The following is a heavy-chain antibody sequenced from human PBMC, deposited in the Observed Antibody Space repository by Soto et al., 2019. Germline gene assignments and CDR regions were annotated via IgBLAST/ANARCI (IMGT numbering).Heavy chain of an antibody. CDR3: ARARAPGSSSSRVDY. CDR1: GYTFTGYY. CDR2: INPNSGGT. D-gene: IGHD6-6*01. J-gene: IGHJ4*02. Sequence: GASVKVSCKASGYTFTGYYMHWVRQAPGQGLEWMGWINPNSGGTNYAQKFQGWVTMTRDTSISTAYMELSRLRSDDTAVYYCARARAPGSSSSRVDYWGQGTLVTVSS. V-gene: IGHV1-2*04.